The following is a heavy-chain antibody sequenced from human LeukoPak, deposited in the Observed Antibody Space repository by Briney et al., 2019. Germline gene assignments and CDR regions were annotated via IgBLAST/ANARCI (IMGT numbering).Heavy chain of an antibody. Sequence: PSETLSLTCTVSGGYISSYYWSWIRQPPGKGLEWIGYIYYSGSTYYNPSLKSRVTISVDTSKNQFSLRLNSVTAADTAVYYCARHYSIWNYSYWGQGTLVTVSS. D-gene: IGHD1-7*01. CDR3: ARHYSIWNYSY. CDR2: IYYSGST. J-gene: IGHJ4*02. V-gene: IGHV4-59*04. CDR1: GGYISSYY.